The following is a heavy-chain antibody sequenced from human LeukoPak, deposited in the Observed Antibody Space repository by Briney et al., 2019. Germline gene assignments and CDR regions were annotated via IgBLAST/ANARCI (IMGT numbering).Heavy chain of an antibody. D-gene: IGHD3/OR15-3a*01. V-gene: IGHV3-23*01. CDR1: GFTFSNYD. Sequence: GGSLRLSCAASGFTFSNYDMNWVRQAPGKGLDWVSAIRAGGENTFYADSVKGRFTISRDNSKNMLYLQMNSLRAEDTAVYYCAIATVRSNDFWTKGENWFDPWGQGTLVTVSS. J-gene: IGHJ5*02. CDR2: IRAGGENT. CDR3: AIATVRSNDFWTKGENWFDP.